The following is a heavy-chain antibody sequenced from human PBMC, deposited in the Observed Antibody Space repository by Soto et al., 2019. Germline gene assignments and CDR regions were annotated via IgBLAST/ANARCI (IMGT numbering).Heavy chain of an antibody. Sequence: QVQLVQSGPEVKKPGSSVKVSCKASGGTFSSSGISWVRQAPGQGLEWMGGVIPISGTANYAQRFLGRVTMTADESTSTAYMELSSLRSEDTAIYFCAKGGNGGFYYRYYFDLWGQGTLVTVSS. V-gene: IGHV1-69*01. CDR1: GGTFSSSG. CDR3: AKGGNGGFYYRYYFDL. J-gene: IGHJ4*02. D-gene: IGHD3-22*01. CDR2: VIPISGTA.